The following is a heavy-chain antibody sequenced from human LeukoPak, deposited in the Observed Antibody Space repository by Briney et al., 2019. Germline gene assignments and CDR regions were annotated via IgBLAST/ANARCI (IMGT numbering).Heavy chain of an antibody. Sequence: PGESLRLSCAASGFMFSGYSMNWVRQAPGKGLEWVSSISSSSSYIYYADSVKGRFTISRDNAKDSLYLQMNSLRAEDTAVYYCARDPNYDFWSGYYVAYFDYWGQGTLVTVSS. V-gene: IGHV3-21*01. CDR1: GFMFSGYS. CDR2: ISSSSSYI. CDR3: ARDPNYDFWSGYYVAYFDY. D-gene: IGHD3-3*01. J-gene: IGHJ4*02.